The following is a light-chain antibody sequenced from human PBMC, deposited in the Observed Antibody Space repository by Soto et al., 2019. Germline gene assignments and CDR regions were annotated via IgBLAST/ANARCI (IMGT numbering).Light chain of an antibody. CDR3: QQSYSTPPIT. CDR1: QSISYY. CDR2: AAS. Sequence: DIQMIQSPSSLSASVSARVTITFLASQSISYYLNWYQHKPGKAPKLLIYAASSLQSGVPSRFSGSGSGTDFTLTISSLQPEDFATYYCQQSYSTPPITFGQGTRLEIK. V-gene: IGKV1-39*01. J-gene: IGKJ5*01.